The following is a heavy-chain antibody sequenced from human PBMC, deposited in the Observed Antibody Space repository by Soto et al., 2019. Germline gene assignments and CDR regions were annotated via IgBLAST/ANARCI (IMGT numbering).Heavy chain of an antibody. Sequence: LRLSCAASGFTFDDYAMHWVRQAPGKGLEWVSGISWNSGSICYADSVKGRFTISRDNSKNTLYLQMNSLRAEDTAVYYCAKGITIFGVVITEIDYWGQGTLVTVSS. CDR1: GFTFDDYA. D-gene: IGHD3-3*01. CDR2: ISWNSGSI. V-gene: IGHV3-9*01. J-gene: IGHJ4*02. CDR3: AKGITIFGVVITEIDY.